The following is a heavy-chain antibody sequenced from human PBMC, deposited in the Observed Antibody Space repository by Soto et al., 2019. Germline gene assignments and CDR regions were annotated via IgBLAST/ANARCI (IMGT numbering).Heavy chain of an antibody. CDR1: GGSGGSFSGYY. D-gene: IGHD3-22*01. CDR3: ARHNYDSSGYYHYYYGMDV. V-gene: IGHV4-34*01. J-gene: IGHJ6*02. CDR2: INHSGST. Sequence: QVQLQQWGAGLLKPSETLSLTCAVYGGSGGSFSGYYWSWIRQPPGKELEWIGEINHSGSTNYNPPLKSRVTISVDTSKNQFSLKLSSVTAADTSVYYCARHNYDSSGYYHYYYGMDVWGQGTTVTVSS.